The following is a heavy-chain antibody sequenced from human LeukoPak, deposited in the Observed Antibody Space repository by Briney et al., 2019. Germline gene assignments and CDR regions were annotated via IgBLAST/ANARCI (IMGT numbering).Heavy chain of an antibody. Sequence: ASVKVSCKASGYTFTSYGISWVRQAPGQGLEWMGWISAYNGSTNYAQKLQGRVTMTTDTSTSTAYMELRSLRSDVTAVYYCAREEPYDSSGYYSWGQGTLVTVSS. CDR1: GYTFTSYG. D-gene: IGHD3-22*01. CDR2: ISAYNGST. CDR3: AREEPYDSSGYYS. J-gene: IGHJ4*02. V-gene: IGHV1-18*01.